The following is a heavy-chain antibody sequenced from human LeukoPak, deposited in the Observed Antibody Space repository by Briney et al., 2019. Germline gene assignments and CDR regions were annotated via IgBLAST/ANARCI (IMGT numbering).Heavy chain of an antibody. CDR3: AKSSSSWYFGHPGGKHYFDY. J-gene: IGHJ4*02. CDR2: VSGSGGST. V-gene: IGHV3-23*01. Sequence: GGSLRLSCAASGFTFSSYAMSWVRQAPGKGLEWVSAVSGSGGSTYYADSVKGRFTISRDNSKSMLYVQMNSLRAEDTAVYYCAKSSSSWYFGHPGGKHYFDYWGQGTLVTVSS. CDR1: GFTFSSYA. D-gene: IGHD6-13*01.